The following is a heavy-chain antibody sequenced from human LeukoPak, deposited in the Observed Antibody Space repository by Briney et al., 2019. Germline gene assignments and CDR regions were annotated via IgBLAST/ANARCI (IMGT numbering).Heavy chain of an antibody. CDR3: ARDGHWEVTRGHYFDY. Sequence: GGSLRLSCAASGFTFSNYWMSWVRQVPEKGLEWLANIKVDGSETYYVDSLKGRFTISRDNAKNSVYLQMNSLRVEDTAVYYCARDGHWEVTRGHYFDYWGQGTLVTVSS. CDR2: IKVDGSET. V-gene: IGHV3-7*01. J-gene: IGHJ4*02. CDR1: GFTFSNYW. D-gene: IGHD4-11*01.